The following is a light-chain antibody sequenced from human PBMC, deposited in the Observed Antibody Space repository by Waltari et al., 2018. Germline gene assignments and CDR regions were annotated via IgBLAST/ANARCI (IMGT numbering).Light chain of an antibody. CDR2: GAS. V-gene: IGKV3-20*01. J-gene: IGKJ3*01. Sequence: DIVLTQSPGTLSLSPGERATLSCRASQSVTSSYLAWYQQKPGQAPRLLIYGASGRATGIPDRFSGSGSGTDFTLTISRLEPEDLAVYYCQQYGSSPLTFGPGTKVDIK. CDR1: QSVTSSY. CDR3: QQYGSSPLT.